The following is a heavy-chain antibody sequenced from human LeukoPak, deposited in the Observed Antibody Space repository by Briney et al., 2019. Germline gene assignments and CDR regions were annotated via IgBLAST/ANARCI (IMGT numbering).Heavy chain of an antibody. Sequence: SQTLSLTCAVSGGSISSGGYSWSWIRQPPGKGLERIGYIYHSGSTYYNPSLKSRVTISVDRSKNQFSLKLSSVTAADTAVYYCARVVRSRAFFDYWGQGTLVTVSS. CDR3: ARVVRSRAFFDY. CDR2: IYHSGST. CDR1: GGSISSGGYS. D-gene: IGHD3-10*01. J-gene: IGHJ4*02. V-gene: IGHV4-30-2*01.